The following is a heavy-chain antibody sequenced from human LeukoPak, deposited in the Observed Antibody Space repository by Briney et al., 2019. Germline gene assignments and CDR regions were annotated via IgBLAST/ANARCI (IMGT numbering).Heavy chain of an antibody. J-gene: IGHJ4*02. V-gene: IGHV4-30-4*01. Sequence: PSQTVSLTCSVSGGAISSGDYYWSLIRQPPGKGLEWIGYIYYSGSTYYNPSLKSRVTISVDTSKNQFSLKLSSVTAADTAVYYCARGGAAAGDFDYWGQGTLVTVSS. D-gene: IGHD6-13*01. CDR2: IYYSGST. CDR3: ARGGAAAGDFDY. CDR1: GGAISSGDYY.